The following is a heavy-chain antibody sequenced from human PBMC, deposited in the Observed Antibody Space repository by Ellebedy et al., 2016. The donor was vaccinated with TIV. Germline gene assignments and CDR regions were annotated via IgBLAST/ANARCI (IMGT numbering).Heavy chain of an antibody. V-gene: IGHV3-66*01. D-gene: IGHD2-2*01. J-gene: IGHJ6*02. CDR1: GFTFSDYY. Sequence: GESLKISCAASGFTFSDYYMSWVRQAPGKGLEWVSIIYSSGSTYYADSVKGRFTISRDNSKNTLYLQMNSLRAEDTAVYYCARGFSARYCSSTSCYQSYYYYGMDVWGQGTTVTVSS. CDR3: ARGFSARYCSSTSCYQSYYYYGMDV. CDR2: IYSSGST.